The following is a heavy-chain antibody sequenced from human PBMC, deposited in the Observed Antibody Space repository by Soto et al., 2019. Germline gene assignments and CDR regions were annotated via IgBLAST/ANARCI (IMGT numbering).Heavy chain of an antibody. CDR1: GFTFSSYG. CDR2: ISYDGSNK. Sequence: GGSLRLSCAASGFTFSSYGMHWVRQAPGKGLEWVAVISYDGSNKYYADSVKGRFTISRDNSKNTLYLQMNSLRAEDTAVYYCAKDIIVATIVPTFDYWGQGTLVTVSS. CDR3: AKDIIVATIVPTFDY. D-gene: IGHD5-12*01. J-gene: IGHJ4*02. V-gene: IGHV3-30*18.